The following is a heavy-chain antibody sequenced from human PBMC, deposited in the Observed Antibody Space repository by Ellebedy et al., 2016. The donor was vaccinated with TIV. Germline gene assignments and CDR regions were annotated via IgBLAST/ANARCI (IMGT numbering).Heavy chain of an antibody. CDR1: GFTFSSYS. CDR2: ISSSSSTI. J-gene: IGHJ2*01. CDR3: ARDDYNPKWYFDL. V-gene: IGHV3-48*04. Sequence: PGGSLRLSCAASGFTFSSYSMNWVRQAPGKGLEWISYISSSSSTIYYADSVKGRFTISRDNAKSSLFLQMKSLRAEDTAVYYCARDDYNPKWYFDLWGRGTLVTVVS. D-gene: IGHD4-11*01.